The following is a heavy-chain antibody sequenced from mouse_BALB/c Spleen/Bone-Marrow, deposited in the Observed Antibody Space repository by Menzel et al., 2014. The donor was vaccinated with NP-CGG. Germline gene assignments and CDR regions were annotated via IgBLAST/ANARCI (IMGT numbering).Heavy chain of an antibody. CDR3: AKLGGYFDY. V-gene: IGHV2-6-5*01. Sequence: VQLQQSGPGLVAPSQSLSITCTVSGFSLTDYGVSWIRQPPGKGLEWLGVIWGGGITYYNSALKSSLTISKDNSKSQVFLKMNSLQTDDTAMYYCAKLGGYFDYRGQGTTLTVSS. CDR2: IWGGGIT. CDR1: GFSLTDYG. D-gene: IGHD4-1*01. J-gene: IGHJ2*01.